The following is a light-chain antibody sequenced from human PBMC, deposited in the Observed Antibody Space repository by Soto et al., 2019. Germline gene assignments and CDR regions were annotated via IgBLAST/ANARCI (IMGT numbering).Light chain of an antibody. V-gene: IGKV1-39*02. Sequence: MEFTQSSYERCAGVGGRSRRSPCPSQSISTYLNWYQQNAGKAPKVMIHAASSLQSGVPSRFSGIGSGTEFPLTIICLHPEPAAVYFCQQYNHWPPWTFSQGTKVDIK. J-gene: IGKJ1*01. CDR3: QQYNHWPPWT. CDR2: AAS. CDR1: QSISTY.